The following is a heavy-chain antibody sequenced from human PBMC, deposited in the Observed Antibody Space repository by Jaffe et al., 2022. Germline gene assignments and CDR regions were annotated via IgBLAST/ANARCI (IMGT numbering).Heavy chain of an antibody. V-gene: IGHV4-61*02. Sequence: QVQLQESGPGLVKPSQTLSLTCTVSGGSISSGSYYWSWIRQPAGKGLEWIGRIYTSGSTNYNPSLKSRVTISVDTSKNQFSLKLSSVTAADTAVYYCARDQGYGPDYWGQGTLVTVSS. J-gene: IGHJ4*02. CDR2: IYTSGST. CDR1: GGSISSGSYY. D-gene: IGHD5-12*01. CDR3: ARDQGYGPDY.